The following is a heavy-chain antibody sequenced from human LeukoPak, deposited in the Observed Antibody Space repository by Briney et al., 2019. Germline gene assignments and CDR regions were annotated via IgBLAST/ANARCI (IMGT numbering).Heavy chain of an antibody. J-gene: IGHJ5*02. CDR3: ARDRSSSWYNWFDP. CDR2: IYTSGST. Sequence: PSETLSLACTVSGGSISSYYWSWIRQPAGKGLEWIGRIYTSGSTNYNPSLKSRVTISVDTSKSQFSLKLSSVTAADTAVYYCARDRSSSWYNWFDPWGQGTLVTVSS. D-gene: IGHD6-13*01. V-gene: IGHV4-4*07. CDR1: GGSISSYY.